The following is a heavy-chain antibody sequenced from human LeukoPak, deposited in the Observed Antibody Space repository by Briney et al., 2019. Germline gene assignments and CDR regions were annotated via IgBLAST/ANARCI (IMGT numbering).Heavy chain of an antibody. CDR1: GFTFSSYW. V-gene: IGHV3-7*01. CDR2: IKQDGSEK. J-gene: IGHJ5*01. Sequence: GGSLRLSCAASGFTFSSYWMSWVRQAPGKGLEWVANIKQDGSEKYYVDSVKGRFTISRDNAKNSLYLQMNSLRAEDTAVYYCARGGPYYYDSSGYFDCWGQGTLVTVSS. CDR3: ARGGPYYYDSSGYFDC. D-gene: IGHD3-22*01.